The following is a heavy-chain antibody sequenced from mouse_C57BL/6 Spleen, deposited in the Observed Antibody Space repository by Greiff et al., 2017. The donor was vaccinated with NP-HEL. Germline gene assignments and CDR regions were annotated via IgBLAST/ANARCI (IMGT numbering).Heavy chain of an antibody. D-gene: IGHD1-1*01. V-gene: IGHV14-4*01. CDR1: GFNIKDDY. CDR3: TTQNYGSSYGFAY. CDR2: IDPENGDT. Sequence: EVQLQESGAELVRPGASVKLSCTASGFNIKDDYMHWVKQRPEQGLEWIGWIDPENGDTEYASKFQGKATITADTSSNTAYLQLSSLTSEDTAVYYCTTQNYGSSYGFAYWGQGTLVTVSA. J-gene: IGHJ3*01.